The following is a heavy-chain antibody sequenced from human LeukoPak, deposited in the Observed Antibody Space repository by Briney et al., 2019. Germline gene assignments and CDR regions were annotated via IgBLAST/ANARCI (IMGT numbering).Heavy chain of an antibody. Sequence: GESLKISCKGFGYSFTTYWIGWVRQMPGKGLEWMGIIYPVDSDIRYSPSFQGQVTISADKSISTAYLQWSSLKASDTATYFCARQLGERTFNWNDFDYWGQGTLVSVSS. CDR1: GYSFTTYW. CDR3: ARQLGERTFNWNDFDY. CDR2: IYPVDSDI. J-gene: IGHJ4*02. V-gene: IGHV5-51*01. D-gene: IGHD1-20*01.